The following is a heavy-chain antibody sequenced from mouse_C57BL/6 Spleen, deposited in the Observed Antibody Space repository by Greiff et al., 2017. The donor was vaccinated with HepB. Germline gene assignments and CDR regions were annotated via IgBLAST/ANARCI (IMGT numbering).Heavy chain of an antibody. Sequence: EVHLVESGPGLVKPSQSLSLTCSVTGYSITSGYYWNWIRQFPGNKLEWMGYISYDGSNNYNPSLKNRISITRDTSKNQFFLKLNSVTTEDTATYYCAREGLGRTYWGQGTTLTVSS. CDR1: GYSITSGYY. J-gene: IGHJ2*01. V-gene: IGHV3-6*01. D-gene: IGHD4-1*01. CDR3: AREGLGRTY. CDR2: ISYDGSN.